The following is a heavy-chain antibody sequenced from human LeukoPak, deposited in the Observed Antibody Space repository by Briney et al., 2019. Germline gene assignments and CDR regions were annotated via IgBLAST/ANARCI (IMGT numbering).Heavy chain of an antibody. CDR2: IYYSGST. J-gene: IGHJ2*01. CDR1: GGSISSHY. Sequence: PSETLSLTCTVSGGSISSHYWSWLRQPPGKGLEWIGYIYYSGSTNYNPSLKSRVTISVDTSKNQFSLKLSSVTAADTAVYYCARSGWYFDLWGRGTLVTVSS. V-gene: IGHV4-59*11. CDR3: ARSGWYFDL.